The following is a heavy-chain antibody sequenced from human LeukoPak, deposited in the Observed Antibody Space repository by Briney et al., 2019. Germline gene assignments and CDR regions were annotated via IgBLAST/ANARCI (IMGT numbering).Heavy chain of an antibody. J-gene: IGHJ4*02. V-gene: IGHV4-34*01. CDR2: INHSGST. CDR3: ARAAMTTVTNDY. CDR1: GGSFSGYY. Sequence: PSETLSLTCAVYGGSFSGYYWSWIRQPPGKGLEWIGEINHSGSTNYNPPLKSRVTISVDTSKNQFSLKLSSVTTADTAVYYCARAAMTTVTNDYWGQGTLVTISS. D-gene: IGHD4-17*01.